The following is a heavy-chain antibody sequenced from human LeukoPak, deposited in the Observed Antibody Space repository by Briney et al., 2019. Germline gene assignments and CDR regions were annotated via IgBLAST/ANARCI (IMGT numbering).Heavy chain of an antibody. D-gene: IGHD6-19*01. V-gene: IGHV3-48*03. J-gene: IGHJ4*02. CDR1: GFTFSSYE. CDR2: IDTSSGTI. Sequence: PGGSLRLSCAASGFTFSSYEMNWVRQAPGKGLEWVSYIDTSSGTIHYADSAKGRFTISRDNAKNTLYLQMNSLRAEDTAVYYCARGQQWLGRGYWGQGTLVTVSS. CDR3: ARGQQWLGRGY.